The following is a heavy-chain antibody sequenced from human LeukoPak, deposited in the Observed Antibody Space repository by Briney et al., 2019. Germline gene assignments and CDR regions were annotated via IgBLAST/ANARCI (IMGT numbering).Heavy chain of an antibody. CDR1: SGSISSGGYY. CDR2: IYDSGSN. V-gene: IGHV4-31*03. CDR3: ARVSCSSTSCKRYYYYGMDV. D-gene: IGHD2-2*01. Sequence: SQTLSLTCTVSSGSISSGGYYWSWIRQHPGKGLGWIGYIYDSGSNYYNPSLKSRVTISVDTSKNQFSLKLSSVTAADTAVYYCARVSCSSTSCKRYYYYGMDVWGKGTTVTVSS. J-gene: IGHJ6*04.